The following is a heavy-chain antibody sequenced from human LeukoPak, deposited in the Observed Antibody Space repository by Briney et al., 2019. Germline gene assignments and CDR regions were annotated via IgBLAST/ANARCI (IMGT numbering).Heavy chain of an antibody. V-gene: IGHV1-46*01. CDR2: INPSGGNT. CDR1: GYTFTSYY. J-gene: IGHJ2*01. Sequence: ASVKVSCKAPGYTFTSYYMHWVRQAAGQGLEWMGIINPSGGNTRYAQKFQGRVTMTRDTSTSTVYMEVSSLRSEDTAVYYCARLDSSATEDWYFDLWGRGTLVTVSS. CDR3: ARLDSSATEDWYFDL. D-gene: IGHD3-22*01.